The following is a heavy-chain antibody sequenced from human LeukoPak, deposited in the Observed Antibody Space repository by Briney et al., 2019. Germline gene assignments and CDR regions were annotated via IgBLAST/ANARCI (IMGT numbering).Heavy chain of an antibody. D-gene: IGHD3-10*01. CDR1: GFTSSTYG. CDR3: ATHELKEAFDI. J-gene: IGHJ3*02. Sequence: HPGGSLRLSCTASGFTSSTYGMHWVRQAPGKGLEWLAFIRHDESNKIYADSKQGRLTISRDNSKNTVYLQVNSLRAEDTAVYYCATHELKEAFDIWGQGTMVTVSS. V-gene: IGHV3-30*02. CDR2: IRHDESNK.